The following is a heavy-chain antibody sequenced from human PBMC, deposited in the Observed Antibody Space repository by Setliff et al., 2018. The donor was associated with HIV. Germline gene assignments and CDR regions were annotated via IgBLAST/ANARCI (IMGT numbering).Heavy chain of an antibody. D-gene: IGHD4-4*01. V-gene: IGHV4-31*03. Sequence: PSETLSLTCTVSGGSISDSDFYWSWIRQHPGKALEWIGYIHHSGSAFYNPSLKSRLTISIDTSKSQFSLRLSSVTAADTAVYYCARAGVYSYYDFDPWGQGALVTVSS. CDR1: GGSISDSDFY. CDR3: ARAGVYSYYDFDP. CDR2: IHHSGSA. J-gene: IGHJ5*02.